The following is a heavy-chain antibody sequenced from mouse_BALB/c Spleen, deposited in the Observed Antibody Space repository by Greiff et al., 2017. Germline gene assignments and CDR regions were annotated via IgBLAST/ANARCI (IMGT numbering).Heavy chain of an antibody. CDR1: GYTFTSYT. D-gene: IGHD2-3*01. V-gene: IGHV1-4*01. Sequence: VQVVESGAELARPGASVKMSCKASGYTFTSYTMHWVKQRPGQGLEWIGYINPSSGYTNYNQKFKDKATLTADKSSSTAYMQLSSLTSEDSAVYYCARFPDGYYPYFDYWGQGTTLTVSS. J-gene: IGHJ2*01. CDR3: ARFPDGYYPYFDY. CDR2: INPSSGYT.